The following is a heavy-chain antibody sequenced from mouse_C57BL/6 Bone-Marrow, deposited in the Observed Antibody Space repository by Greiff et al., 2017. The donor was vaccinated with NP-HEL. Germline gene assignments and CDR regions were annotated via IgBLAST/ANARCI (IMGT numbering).Heavy chain of an antibody. V-gene: IGHV5-15*01. CDR3: ARLDYAHYYAMDY. CDR2: ISNLAYSI. D-gene: IGHD2-4*01. Sequence: EVMLVESGGGLVQPGGSLKLSCAASGFTFSDYGMAWVRQAPRKGPEWVAFISNLAYSIYYADTVTGRFTISRENAKNTLYLEMSSLRSEDTAMYYCARLDYAHYYAMDYWGQGTSVTVSS. J-gene: IGHJ4*01. CDR1: GFTFSDYG.